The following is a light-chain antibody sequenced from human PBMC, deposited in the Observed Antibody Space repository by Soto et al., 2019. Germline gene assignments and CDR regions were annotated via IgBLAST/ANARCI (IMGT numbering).Light chain of an antibody. V-gene: IGKV3-20*01. Sequence: EIVLTQSPGTLSLSPGERATLSCRASQSVSSSDLAWYQQKPGHAPRLLIYGASSMATGIPDRFSGSGSGSDCSLTISRLEPDDFAVYYCQQYGSSPKTFGQVTKVDI. CDR3: QQYGSSPKT. CDR2: GAS. CDR1: QSVSSSD. J-gene: IGKJ1*01.